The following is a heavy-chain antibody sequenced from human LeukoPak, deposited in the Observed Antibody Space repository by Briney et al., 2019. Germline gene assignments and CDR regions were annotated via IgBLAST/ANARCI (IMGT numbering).Heavy chain of an antibody. Sequence: SGGSLRLSCAASGFTFYDYAMHWVRQAPGKGLEWVSGISWNSGSIGYADSVKGRFTISRDNAKNSLYLQMNSLRAEDTALYYCARTPRGYSYGYYFDYWGQGTLVTVSS. CDR1: GFTFYDYA. D-gene: IGHD5-18*01. V-gene: IGHV3-9*01. CDR2: ISWNSGSI. CDR3: ARTPRGYSYGYYFDY. J-gene: IGHJ4*02.